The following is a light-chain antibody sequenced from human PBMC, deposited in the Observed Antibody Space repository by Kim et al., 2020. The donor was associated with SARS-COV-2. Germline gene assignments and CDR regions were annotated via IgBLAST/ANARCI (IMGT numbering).Light chain of an antibody. J-gene: IGKJ2*01. CDR1: QSVDSSY. Sequence: EIVLTQSPVTLSLSPGEGATLSCRASQSVDSSYLAWYQQRIGQAPRLLMFGASNRATGVPDRFSGSGSATDFTLTITRVEPEDFAMYYCQQFDGSRYTFGQGTKLEI. CDR3: QQFDGSRYT. CDR2: GAS. V-gene: IGKV3-20*01.